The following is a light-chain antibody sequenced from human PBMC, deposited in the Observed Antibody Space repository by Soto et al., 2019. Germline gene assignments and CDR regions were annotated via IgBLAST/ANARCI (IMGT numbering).Light chain of an antibody. CDR2: EVT. Sequence: QSVLTQPPSASGSPGQSVTISCTGTSSDVGGYNYVSWYQQYPGRAPKLMIYEVTKRPSGVPDRFSGSKSGNTASLTVSGLQAEDGVDYYCSSYAASNNFYFVFGGGTKLTVL. CDR1: SSDVGGYNY. V-gene: IGLV2-8*01. J-gene: IGLJ3*02. CDR3: SSYAASNNFYFV.